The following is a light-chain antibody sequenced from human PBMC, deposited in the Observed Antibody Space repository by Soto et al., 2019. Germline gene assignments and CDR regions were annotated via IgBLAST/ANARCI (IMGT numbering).Light chain of an antibody. CDR2: YDS. CDR1: NIGDKS. Sequence: SYVLTQPPSVSVAPGQTARITCGGNNIGDKSVHWYQQKPGQAPVLVIYYDSDRPSGIPERFSGSNSGNTATLTISRVEAGDEADYYCQVWDSSSDHPVFGGGTKLTVL. J-gene: IGLJ2*01. CDR3: QVWDSSSDHPV. V-gene: IGLV3-21*04.